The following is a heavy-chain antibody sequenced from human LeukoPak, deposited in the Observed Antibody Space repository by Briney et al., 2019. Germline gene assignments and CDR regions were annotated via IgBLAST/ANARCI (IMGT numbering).Heavy chain of an antibody. D-gene: IGHD6-13*01. CDR1: GGTFTSYA. J-gene: IGHJ4*02. CDR2: MNPNSGNT. CDR3: ARLIADFDY. Sequence: GASVKVSCKASGGTFTSYAISWARQAPGQGIEWMGWMNPNSGNTGYAQKFQGRVTMTRNTSISTAYMELSSLRSEDTAVYYRARLIADFDYWGQGTLGTVAS. V-gene: IGHV1-8*02.